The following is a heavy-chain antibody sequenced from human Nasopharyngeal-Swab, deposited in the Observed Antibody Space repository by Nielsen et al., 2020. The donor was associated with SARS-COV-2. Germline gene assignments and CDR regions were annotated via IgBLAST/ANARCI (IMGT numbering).Heavy chain of an antibody. CDR1: GGSFSGYY. CDR2: INHSGST. V-gene: IGHV4-34*01. CDR3: ARGDFRQIAASYYFDY. D-gene: IGHD6-6*01. J-gene: IGHJ4*02. Sequence: SETLSLTCAVYGGSFSGYYWSWIRQPPEKGLEWIGEINHSGSTNYNPSLKSRVTISVDTSKNQFSLKLSSVTAADTAVYYCARGDFRQIAASYYFDYWGQGTLVTVSS.